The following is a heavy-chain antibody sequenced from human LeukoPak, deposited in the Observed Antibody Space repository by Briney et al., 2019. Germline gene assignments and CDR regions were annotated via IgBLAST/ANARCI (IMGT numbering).Heavy chain of an antibody. J-gene: IGHJ6*03. CDR2: IYTSGST. CDR1: GGSISSYY. D-gene: IGHD1-26*01. V-gene: IGHV4-4*07. Sequence: PSETLSLTCTVSGGSISSYYWSWIRQPAGKGLEWIGRIYTSGSTNYNPSLKRRVTMSVDTSKNQFSLKMSSVTAADTAVYYCARDPPRVGGYYYYYMDVWGKGTTVTVSS. CDR3: ARDPPRVGGYYYYYMDV.